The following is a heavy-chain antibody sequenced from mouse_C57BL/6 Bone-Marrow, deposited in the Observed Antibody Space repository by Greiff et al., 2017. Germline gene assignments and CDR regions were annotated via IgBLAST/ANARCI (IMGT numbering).Heavy chain of an antibody. CDR3: TPNWDWYFDV. Sequence: EVQLQESGAELVRPGASVKLSCTASGFNIKDDYMHWVKQRPEQGLEWIGWIDPENGDTDYASKFQGKATITADTSSNTAYLQLSSLTSEDTAVYYCTPNWDWYFDVWGTGTTVTVSS. CDR1: GFNIKDDY. CDR2: IDPENGDT. D-gene: IGHD4-1*01. J-gene: IGHJ1*03. V-gene: IGHV14-4*01.